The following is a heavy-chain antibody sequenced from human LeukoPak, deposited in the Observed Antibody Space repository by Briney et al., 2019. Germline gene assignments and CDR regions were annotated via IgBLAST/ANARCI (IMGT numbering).Heavy chain of an antibody. CDR3: VGSSVFDY. CDR1: GFTVSSNY. J-gene: IGHJ4*02. Sequence: PGGSLRLSCVASGFTVSSNYMSWVRQAPGKGLEWVSVIYSGGRTYYADSVEGRFTISRDNSKNTLYLQMNSLRAEDTAVYYCVGSSVFDYWGQGTLVTVSS. CDR2: IYSGGRT. D-gene: IGHD3-10*01. V-gene: IGHV3-53*01.